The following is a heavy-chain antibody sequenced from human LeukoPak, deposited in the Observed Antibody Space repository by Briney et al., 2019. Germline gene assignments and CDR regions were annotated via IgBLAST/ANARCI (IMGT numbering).Heavy chain of an antibody. Sequence: PSETLSLTCTVSGGSISSTTYYWGWIRQPPGKGLQWIGSISYSGSTHFSPSLKSRVTISMDTSKNQFSLKLSSVTAADTAVYYCARDHGSSSAPDYWGQGTLVTVSS. D-gene: IGHD6-13*01. V-gene: IGHV4-39*07. CDR1: GGSISSTTYY. CDR2: ISYSGST. J-gene: IGHJ4*02. CDR3: ARDHGSSSAPDY.